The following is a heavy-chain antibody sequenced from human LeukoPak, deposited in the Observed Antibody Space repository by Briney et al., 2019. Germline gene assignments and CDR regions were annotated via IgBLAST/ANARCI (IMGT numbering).Heavy chain of an antibody. CDR3: VRDWGYQLLAY. J-gene: IGHJ4*02. CDR1: GYTFTDYA. Sequence: ASVKVSCKASGYTFTDYAIHWVRQAPGQRPEWMGWISGGNGKIKYSRKFQDRIITTRDTSASTAYMELSSLRSEDTAVYYCVRDWGYQLLAYWGQGTLVTVSS. CDR2: ISGGNGKI. D-gene: IGHD2-2*01. V-gene: IGHV1-3*01.